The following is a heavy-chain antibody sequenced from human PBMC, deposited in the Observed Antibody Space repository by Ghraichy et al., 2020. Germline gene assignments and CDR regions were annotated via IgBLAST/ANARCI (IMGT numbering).Heavy chain of an antibody. Sequence: SETLSLTCAVYGGSFSGYYWSWIRQPPGKGLEWMGEINHSGSTNFNPYLKRRVTISVDTSKNQFSLKRSAVTAADTAVYYCARGRVRYYYVLDVWGLGTT. CDR1: GGSFSGYY. CDR3: ARGRVRYYYVLDV. J-gene: IGHJ6*02. D-gene: IGHD4/OR15-4a*01. V-gene: IGHV4-34*01. CDR2: INHSGST.